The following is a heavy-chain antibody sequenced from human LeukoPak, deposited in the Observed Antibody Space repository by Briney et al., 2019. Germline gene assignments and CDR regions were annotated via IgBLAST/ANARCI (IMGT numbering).Heavy chain of an antibody. CDR3: AREATMAV. Sequence: PSETLSLTCAVSGGSIPNYYWSWIRQPAEKGLEWIGRTSASGNTNYNPSLKSRVTMSADTSKNQFSLKLTSVTAADTAVYYCAREATMAVWGQGTLVTVSS. D-gene: IGHD3-10*01. V-gene: IGHV4-4*07. CDR1: GGSIPNYY. J-gene: IGHJ4*02. CDR2: TSASGNT.